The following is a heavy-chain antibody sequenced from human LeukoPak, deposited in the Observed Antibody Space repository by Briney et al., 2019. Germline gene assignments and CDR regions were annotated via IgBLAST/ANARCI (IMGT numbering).Heavy chain of an antibody. CDR3: ARTGIAAAGTWYNWFDP. D-gene: IGHD6-13*01. Sequence: SVKVSCKASGGTFSSYAISWVRQAPGQGLEWMGGIIPIFGTANYAQKFRGRVTITTDESTSTAYMELSSLRSEDTAVYYCARTGIAAAGTWYNWFDPWGQGTLVTVSS. CDR1: GGTFSSYA. CDR2: IIPIFGTA. V-gene: IGHV1-69*05. J-gene: IGHJ5*02.